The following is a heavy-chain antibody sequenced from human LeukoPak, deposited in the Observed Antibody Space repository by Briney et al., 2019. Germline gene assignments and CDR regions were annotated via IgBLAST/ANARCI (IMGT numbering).Heavy chain of an antibody. J-gene: IGHJ4*02. V-gene: IGHV3-66*03. D-gene: IGHD3-10*01. CDR3: ARDVRVRKTSYYFDY. Sequence: GGSLRLSCAASRFTVSSNYMSWVRQAPGKGLEWVSVIYSCGSTYYADSVKGRFTISRDNSKNTLYLQMNSLRAEDTAVYYCARDVRVRKTSYYFDYWGQGTLVTVSS. CDR2: IYSCGST. CDR1: RFTVSSNY.